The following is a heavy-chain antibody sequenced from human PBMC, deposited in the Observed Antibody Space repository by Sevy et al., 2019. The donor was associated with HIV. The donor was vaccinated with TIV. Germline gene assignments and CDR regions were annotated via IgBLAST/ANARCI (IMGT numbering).Heavy chain of an antibody. V-gene: IGHV4-38-2*01. CDR1: GYSISSGYY. CDR2: IYHSGST. J-gene: IGHJ4*02. CDR3: ARVGFNWNDVDH. Sequence: SETLSLTCAVSGYSISSGYYWGWIRQPPGKGLEWIGSIYHSGSTYYNPSLKSRVTISVDTSKNQFSLKLSSVTAADTAVYYCARVGFNWNDVDHWGQGTLVTVSS. D-gene: IGHD1-20*01.